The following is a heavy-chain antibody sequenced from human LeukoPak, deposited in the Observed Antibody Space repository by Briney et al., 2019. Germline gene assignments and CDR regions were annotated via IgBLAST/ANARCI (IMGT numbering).Heavy chain of an antibody. J-gene: IGHJ5*02. V-gene: IGHV4-39*02. Sequence: SETLSLTCTVSGGSISSSSYYWGWIRQPPGKGLEWIGSIYYSGSTYYNPSLKSRVTISVDTSKNQFSLKLRSVTAADTAVYYCARDGEVLSSSWFWFDPWGQGTLVTVSS. CDR3: ARDGEVLSSSWFWFDP. CDR1: GGSISSSSYY. CDR2: IYYSGST. D-gene: IGHD6-13*01.